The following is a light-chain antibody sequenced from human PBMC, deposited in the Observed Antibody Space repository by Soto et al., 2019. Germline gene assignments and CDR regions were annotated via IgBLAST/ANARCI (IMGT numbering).Light chain of an antibody. V-gene: IGKV1-6*01. J-gene: IGKJ3*01. CDR1: QDIGRD. CDR2: TAS. Sequence: IPMTQSPSSLSASVGDRVTITCRASQDIGRDLGWYQQKPGKAPELLIYTASSLLSGVPSRFSGSGSGTDFTLTISSLQPEDFATYYCLQDYNFPFTFGPGTKVDVK. CDR3: LQDYNFPFT.